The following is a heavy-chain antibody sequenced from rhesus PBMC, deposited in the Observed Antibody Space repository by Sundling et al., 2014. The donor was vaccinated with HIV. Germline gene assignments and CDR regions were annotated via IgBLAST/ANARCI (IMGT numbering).Heavy chain of an antibody. CDR3: TREGSGWSFDY. CDR2: IRNKVNGGTA. V-gene: IGHV3-116*02. D-gene: IGHD6-31*01. J-gene: IGHJ4*01. Sequence: EVRLVESGGGSVQPGGSLRLSCAASGFTFSDYYMTWVRQAPGKGPEWVGFIRNKVNGGTAEYAASVKGRFTISRDDSKSIASLQMNSLKTEDTAVYYCTREGSGWSFDYWGQGVLVTVSS. CDR1: GFTFSDYY.